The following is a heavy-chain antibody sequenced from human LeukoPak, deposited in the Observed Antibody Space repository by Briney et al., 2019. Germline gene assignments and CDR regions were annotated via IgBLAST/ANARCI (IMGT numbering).Heavy chain of an antibody. CDR3: AKSKYSSSFPPDY. V-gene: IGHV3-20*04. CDR1: GFTFDDYG. Sequence: GGSLRLSCAASGFTFDDYGMSWVRHAPGKGLEWVSGINWNGGSTGYADSVKGRFTISRNNAKNSLYLQMNSLRAEDTALYYCAKSKYSSSFPPDYWGQGTLVTVSS. CDR2: INWNGGST. J-gene: IGHJ4*02. D-gene: IGHD6-13*01.